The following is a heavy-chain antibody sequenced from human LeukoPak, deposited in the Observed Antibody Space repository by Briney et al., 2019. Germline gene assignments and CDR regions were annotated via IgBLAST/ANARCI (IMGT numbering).Heavy chain of an antibody. Sequence: GGSLRLSCAASGFTFSSYAMSWVRQAPGKGLEWVSAISGSGGSTYYADSVKGRFTISRDNSKNTLYLQMNSLRAEDTAVYYCARVPQRQVATNYMDVWGKGTTVTVSS. CDR3: ARVPQRQVATNYMDV. J-gene: IGHJ6*03. V-gene: IGHV3-23*01. CDR1: GFTFSSYA. D-gene: IGHD5-12*01. CDR2: ISGSGGST.